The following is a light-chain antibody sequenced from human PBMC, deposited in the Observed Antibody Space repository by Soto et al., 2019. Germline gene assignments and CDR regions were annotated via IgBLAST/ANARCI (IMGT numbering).Light chain of an antibody. CDR2: GAS. Sequence: EIVLTQSPGTLSLSPGERATLSCRASQSVSSIYLAWYQQRPGQAPRLLIYGASNRATGIPDRFSGSGSGTDFALTISRLEPEDFAVYYCQQYGSSPLFGQGTKVEIK. CDR1: QSVSSIY. CDR3: QQYGSSPL. J-gene: IGKJ1*01. V-gene: IGKV3-20*01.